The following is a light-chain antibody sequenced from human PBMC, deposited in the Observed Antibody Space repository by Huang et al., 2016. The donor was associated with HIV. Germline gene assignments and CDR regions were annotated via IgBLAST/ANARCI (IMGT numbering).Light chain of an antibody. CDR2: AAS. V-gene: IGKV1-39*01. CDR3: QQRFSTTIT. J-gene: IGKJ5*01. CDR1: PNVNTY. Sequence: DIQMTQSPPSLSASVGDSVTIACRASPNVNTYLNWYQQKPGQAPRLLIFAASRLRSGVPSRFSGSGSGTEFTLTISSLQLEDFATYYCQQRFSTTITFGQGTRLDIK.